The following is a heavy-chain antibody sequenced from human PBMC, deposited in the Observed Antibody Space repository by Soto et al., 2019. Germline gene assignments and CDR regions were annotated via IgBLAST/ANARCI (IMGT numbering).Heavy chain of an antibody. J-gene: IGHJ3*02. CDR3: ARDVSYYDFWSLSPKGDAFDI. CDR2: ISYDGSNK. CDR1: GFTFSSYA. D-gene: IGHD3-3*01. V-gene: IGHV3-30-3*01. Sequence: QVQLVESGGGVVQPGRSLRLSCAASGFTFSSYAMHWVRQAPGKGLEWVAVISYDGSNKYYADSVKGRFTISRDNSKNTLYLQMNSLRAEDTAVYYCARDVSYYDFWSLSPKGDAFDIWGQGTMVTVSS.